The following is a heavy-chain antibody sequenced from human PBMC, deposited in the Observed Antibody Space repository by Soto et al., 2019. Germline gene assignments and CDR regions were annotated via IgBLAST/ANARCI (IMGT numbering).Heavy chain of an antibody. V-gene: IGHV3-23*01. CDR2: ITNNGGDT. CDR1: GFTFGRYA. CDR3: TKGSASSRPYYFDF. D-gene: IGHD2-2*01. J-gene: IGHJ4*02. Sequence: EVQLLESGGGFVQPGGSLRLSCAASGFTFGRYAMSWVRQAPGKGLEWVSAITNNGGDTYHSDSVKGRFTISRDNSKSTLYMQMDSLTDEDTAIYYCTKGSASSRPYYFDFWGQGTLVTVSS.